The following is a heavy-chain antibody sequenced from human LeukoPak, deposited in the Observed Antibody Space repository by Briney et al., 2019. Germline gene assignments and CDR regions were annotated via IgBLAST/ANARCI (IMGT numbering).Heavy chain of an antibody. J-gene: IGHJ4*02. CDR2: IRYDGSNK. CDR3: AKDSNRISSGCDY. Sequence: GGSLRLSCVASGFTFNYNGMHWVRQAPGKGLEWVAFIRYDGSNKYYADSVKDRFTISRDNSKNTLYLQMNSLRVEDTALYYCAKDSNRISSGCDYWGQGTLVTVSS. V-gene: IGHV3-30*02. D-gene: IGHD6-19*01. CDR1: GFTFNYNG.